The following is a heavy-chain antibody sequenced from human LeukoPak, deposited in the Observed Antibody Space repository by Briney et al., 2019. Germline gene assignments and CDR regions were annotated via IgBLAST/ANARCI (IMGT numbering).Heavy chain of an antibody. J-gene: IGHJ6*02. V-gene: IGHV3-74*01. CDR3: ARDYGRSRDYGMDV. CDR2: INSDGSST. Sequence: GGSLRLSCAASGFTFSNYWMHWVRQAPGKGLVWVSRINSDGSSTTYADSVKGRFTISRDNAKNTLYLQMNSLRAEDTAVYYCARDYGRSRDYGMDVWGQGTTVTVSS. D-gene: IGHD3-10*01. CDR1: GFTFSNYW.